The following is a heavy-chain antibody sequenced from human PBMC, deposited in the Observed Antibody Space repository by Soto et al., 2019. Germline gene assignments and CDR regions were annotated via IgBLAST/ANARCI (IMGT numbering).Heavy chain of an antibody. Sequence: PSETLSLTCAVYGGSFSGYYWSWIRQPPGKGLEWIGEINHSGSTNYNPSLKSRVTISVDLSKNHFSLKLSSVTAADTVVYYCARVGRESSSWRLDYWGQGTLVTVSS. CDR2: INHSGST. J-gene: IGHJ4*02. CDR1: GGSFSGYY. V-gene: IGHV4-34*01. CDR3: ARVGRESSSWRLDY. D-gene: IGHD6-13*01.